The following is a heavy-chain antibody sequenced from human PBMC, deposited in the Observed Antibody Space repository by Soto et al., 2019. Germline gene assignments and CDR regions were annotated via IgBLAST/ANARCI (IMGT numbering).Heavy chain of an antibody. CDR3: GITMIWGAVEFYYYGVDV. V-gene: IGHV3-7*05. CDR2: IKQDGSDK. J-gene: IGHJ6*02. D-gene: IGHD3-10*01. Sequence: GGFLRLSCAASGFTINKYWMSWVRQPPGRGLEWVATIKQDGSDKKYVDSVRGRFTISRDNAKNSLFLQMDSLRAEDTAVYYCGITMIWGAVEFYYYGVDVWGQGTTVTVSS. CDR1: GFTINKYW.